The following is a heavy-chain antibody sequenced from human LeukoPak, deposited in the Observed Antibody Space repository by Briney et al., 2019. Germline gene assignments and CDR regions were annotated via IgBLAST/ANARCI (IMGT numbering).Heavy chain of an antibody. D-gene: IGHD3/OR15-3a*01. Sequence: GGSLRLSCAASGFTFSTYWMQWVRQAPGKGLVFVSRINPDGTTTNYADSVKGRFTISRDNAKNTLSLQLSSLRVEDTAVYYCVRVDPTASGKHGYWGQGALVTVSS. CDR2: INPDGTTT. V-gene: IGHV3-74*01. CDR3: VRVDPTASGKHGY. CDR1: GFTFSTYW. J-gene: IGHJ4*02.